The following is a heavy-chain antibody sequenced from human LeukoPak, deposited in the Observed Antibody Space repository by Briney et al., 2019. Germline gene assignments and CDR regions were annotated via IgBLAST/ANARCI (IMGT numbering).Heavy chain of an antibody. CDR2: INHSGST. D-gene: IGHD3-10*01. CDR3: ARGSTMVRGVIFRHWFDP. J-gene: IGHJ5*02. CDR1: GGSFSGYY. V-gene: IGHV4-34*01. Sequence: SETLSLTCAVYGGSFSGYYWSWIRQPPGKGLEWIGEINHSGSTNYNPSLKSRVTISVDTSKNQFSLKLSSVTAAHTAVYYCARGSTMVRGVIFRHWFDPWGQGTLVTVSS.